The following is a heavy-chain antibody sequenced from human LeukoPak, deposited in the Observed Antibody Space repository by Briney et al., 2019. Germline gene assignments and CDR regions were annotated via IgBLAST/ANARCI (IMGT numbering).Heavy chain of an antibody. CDR3: ARDPLVLAHYFDY. J-gene: IGHJ4*02. V-gene: IGHV3-30-3*01. CDR1: GFTFNTYA. D-gene: IGHD6-13*01. CDR2: ISYDGSNR. Sequence: GRSLRLSCVASGFTFNTYAIHWVRQAPGKGLEWVAVISYDGSNRYYEDSVKGRFTISRDNSKNTLYLQMNSLRAEDMAVYYCARDPLVLAHYFDYWGQGTLVTVSS.